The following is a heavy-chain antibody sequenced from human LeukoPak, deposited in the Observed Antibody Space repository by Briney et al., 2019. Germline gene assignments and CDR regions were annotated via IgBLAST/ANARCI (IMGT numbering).Heavy chain of an antibody. CDR2: TYYRSKWYN. J-gene: IGHJ5*02. Sequence: SQTLSLTCAISGDSVSSNSAAWSWIRQSPSRGLEWLGRTYYRSKWYNDYAVSVKSRITINPDTSKNQFSLQLNSVTPEDTAVYYCARVGYCSSTSCYDNWFDPWGQGTLVTVSS. V-gene: IGHV6-1*01. CDR3: ARVGYCSSTSCYDNWFDP. CDR1: GDSVSSNSAA. D-gene: IGHD2-2*01.